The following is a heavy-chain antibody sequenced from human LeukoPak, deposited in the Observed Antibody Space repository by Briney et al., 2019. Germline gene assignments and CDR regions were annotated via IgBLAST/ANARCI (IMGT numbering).Heavy chain of an antibody. Sequence: SETLSLTCTVSGGSISSSSYYWGWIRQPPGKGLEWIGSIYYRGRTYYNPSLKSRVTMSVDTSKNQLSLKLSSVTAADTAVYYCARQSPPEYSSGWSPIDYWGQGTLVTVSS. CDR3: ARQSPPEYSSGWSPIDY. D-gene: IGHD6-19*01. V-gene: IGHV4-39*01. CDR1: GGSISSSSYY. J-gene: IGHJ4*02. CDR2: IYYRGRT.